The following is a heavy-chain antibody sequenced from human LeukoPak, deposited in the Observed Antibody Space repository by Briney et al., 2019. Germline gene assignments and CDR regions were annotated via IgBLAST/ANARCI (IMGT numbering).Heavy chain of an antibody. CDR1: GGSISSSSYY. CDR2: IYYSGST. V-gene: IGHV4-39*07. Sequence: KPSETLSLTCTVSGGSISSSSYYWGWIRQPPGKGLEWIGSIYYSGSTYYNPSLKSRVTISVDTSKNQFSPKLSSVTAADTAVYYCARDPKVRDYGDYSRTDQWGQGTLVTVSS. D-gene: IGHD4-17*01. J-gene: IGHJ5*02. CDR3: ARDPKVRDYGDYSRTDQ.